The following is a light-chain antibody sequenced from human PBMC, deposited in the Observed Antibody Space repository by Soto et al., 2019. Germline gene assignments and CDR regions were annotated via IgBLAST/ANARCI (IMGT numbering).Light chain of an antibody. Sequence: RTQSPSPLSASVGDRVTIRCRASQSISSWLAWYQQKPGKAPKLLIYDASSLESGVPSRFSGSGSGTEFTLTISSLQPDDFATYYCQQYNSYSLWPFGQVTKVDIK. CDR3: QQYNSYSLWP. J-gene: IGKJ1*01. V-gene: IGKV1-5*01. CDR2: DAS. CDR1: QSISSW.